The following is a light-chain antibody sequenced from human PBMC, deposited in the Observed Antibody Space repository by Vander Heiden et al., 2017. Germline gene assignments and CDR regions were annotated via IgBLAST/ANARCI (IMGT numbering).Light chain of an antibody. CDR1: QSVRNN. CDR2: DAA. J-gene: IGKJ2*01. V-gene: IGKV3-15*01. Sequence: ELVLKQSPARLSVSRGGRATLSCSASQSVRNNLAWYHQKPGQAPRLLIFDAASRATGVPARITDSGSGTEFSLTISSLQSEDVASFYCQQYTTWPYTFGQGTKIEIK. CDR3: QQYTTWPYT.